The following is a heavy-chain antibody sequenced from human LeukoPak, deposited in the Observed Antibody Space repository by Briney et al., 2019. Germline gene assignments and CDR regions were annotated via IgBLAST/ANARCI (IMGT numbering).Heavy chain of an antibody. CDR2: IYHSGSA. Sequence: SETLSLTCTVSGYSISSGYYWGWIRQPPGKGLEWIGSIYHSGSAYYNPSLKSRVTISVDTSKNQFSLKLSSVTAADTAVYYCARDGRTNYETSGYAIDYWGQGTLVTVSS. J-gene: IGHJ4*02. CDR3: ARDGRTNYETSGYAIDY. V-gene: IGHV4-38-2*02. D-gene: IGHD3-22*01. CDR1: GYSISSGYY.